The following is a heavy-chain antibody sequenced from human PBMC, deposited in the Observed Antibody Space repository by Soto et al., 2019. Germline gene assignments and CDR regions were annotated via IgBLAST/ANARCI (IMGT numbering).Heavy chain of an antibody. V-gene: IGHV3-23*01. CDR3: AKDDGMTAVTTWQGYFDL. CDR1: GFTFSSYA. CDR2: ISGSGGST. J-gene: IGHJ2*01. D-gene: IGHD4-17*01. Sequence: EVQLLESGGGLVQPGGSLRLSCAASGFTFSSYAMSWVRQAPGKGLEWVSAISGSGGSTYYADSVKGRFTISRDNSKNTLYLQMNSLRAEDTAVYYCAKDDGMTAVTTWQGYFDLWGRGTLVTVSS.